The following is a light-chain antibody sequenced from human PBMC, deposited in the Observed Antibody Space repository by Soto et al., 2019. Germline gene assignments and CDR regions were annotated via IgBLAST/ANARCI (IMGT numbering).Light chain of an antibody. J-gene: IGKJ4*01. CDR2: DAS. CDR1: QDITNY. V-gene: IGKV1-33*01. CDR3: QQYDDLPLT. Sequence: DIQMTQSPSSLSASVGDRVTVTCQASQDITNYLSWYQQKPGKAPKLLISDASNLEIGVPSRFSGRGSGTDFSLTINNLQPEDFATYFCQQYDDLPLTFGGGTKVEV.